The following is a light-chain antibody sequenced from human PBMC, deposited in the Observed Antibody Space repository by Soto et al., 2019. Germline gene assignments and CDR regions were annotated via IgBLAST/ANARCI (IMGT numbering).Light chain of an antibody. V-gene: IGKV1-27*01. J-gene: IGKJ3*01. CDR2: GAS. Sequence: DIQMTQSPSSLSASVGDRVTITCRASRSISNYLAWYQQRPGKVPNLLIYGASTLQSGFPSRFSGSGSGKDFTFTISSLQPEDVATYYCQKYDSSPFTFGPGTKLNIK. CDR1: RSISNY. CDR3: QKYDSSPFT.